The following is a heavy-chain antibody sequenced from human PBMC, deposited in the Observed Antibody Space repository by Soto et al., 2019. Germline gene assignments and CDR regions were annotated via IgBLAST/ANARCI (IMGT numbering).Heavy chain of an antibody. CDR1: DGSVNTGNYY. D-gene: IGHD3-16*01. CDR3: AREEKQLSRYGGDFDY. V-gene: IGHV4-61*01. CDR2: IYYIGTT. J-gene: IGHJ4*02. Sequence: QVQLQESGPGLVKPSETLSLTCSVSDGSVNTGNYYWSWIRQPPGTGLEWIGHIYYIGTTNYNPSLKSRVTISVDTSKNQFALKVTSLTAADTAVYFCAREEKQLSRYGGDFDYWGQGILVTVSS.